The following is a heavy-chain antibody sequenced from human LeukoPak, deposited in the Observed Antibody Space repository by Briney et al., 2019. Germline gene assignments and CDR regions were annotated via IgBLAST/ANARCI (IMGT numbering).Heavy chain of an antibody. Sequence: GGSLRLSCAASGLSFSDYYVTWIRQAPGKGLEWVSSISGTGTTIYSADSVRGRFTVSRDNARNSLFIHMNSLRAEDTAGYYCAVQITMIVVVPYFDYWGQGTLVTVSS. D-gene: IGHD3-22*01. CDR2: ISGTGTTI. V-gene: IGHV3-11*04. CDR3: AVQITMIVVVPYFDY. J-gene: IGHJ4*02. CDR1: GLSFSDYY.